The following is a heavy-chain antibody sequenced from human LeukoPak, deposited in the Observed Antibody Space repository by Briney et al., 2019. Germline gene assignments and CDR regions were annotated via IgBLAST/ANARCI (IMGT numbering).Heavy chain of an antibody. CDR1: GFTFRNYA. CDR3: AKGRLQYFDY. J-gene: IGHJ4*02. D-gene: IGHD4-11*01. V-gene: IGHV3-23*01. Sequence: GGSLRLSCAASGFTFRNYAMTWVRQAPGEGLEWVSTLSDSGGNTYYADSVKGRFTISRDNSKNTLYLQMNSLRAEDTAVYYCAKGRLQYFDYWGKGTLVTVSS. CDR2: LSDSGGNT.